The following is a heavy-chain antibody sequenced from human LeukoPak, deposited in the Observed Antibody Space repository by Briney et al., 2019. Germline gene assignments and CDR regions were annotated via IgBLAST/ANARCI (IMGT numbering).Heavy chain of an antibody. CDR2: IIPIFGTA. D-gene: IGHD1-1*01. V-gene: IGHV1-69*01. J-gene: IGHJ6*02. Sequence: SVKVSCKASGGTFSSYAISWVRQAPGQGLEWMGGIIPIFGTANYAQKFQGRVTITADESTSTAYMELSSLRSEDTAVYYCARYQGTLESPHYYYYGMDVWGQGTTVTVSS. CDR3: ARYQGTLESPHYYYYGMDV. CDR1: GGTFSSYA.